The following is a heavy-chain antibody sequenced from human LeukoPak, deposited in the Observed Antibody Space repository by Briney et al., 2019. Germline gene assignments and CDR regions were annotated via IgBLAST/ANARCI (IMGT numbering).Heavy chain of an antibody. V-gene: IGHV3-7*01. J-gene: IGHJ5*02. CDR2: IKQDGSEK. CDR3: ARDYQVLGQFDP. Sequence: GGSLRLSCAASGFTFSGYWMSWVRQAPGKGLEWVANIKQDGSEKYYEDSVKGRFTISRDNAKNSLYLQMNSLRAEDTAVYYCARDYQVLGQFDPWGQGTLVTVPS. CDR1: GFTFSGYW. D-gene: IGHD2/OR15-2a*01.